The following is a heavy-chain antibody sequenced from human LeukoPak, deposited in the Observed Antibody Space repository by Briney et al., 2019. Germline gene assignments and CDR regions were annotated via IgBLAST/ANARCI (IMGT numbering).Heavy chain of an antibody. Sequence: PSETLSLTCTVSGGSISSSSYYWGWIRQPPGKGLEWIGSIYYSGSTYYNPSLKSRVTISVDTSKNQFSLKLSSVTAADTAVYYCARPTAGHFDYWGQGTLVTVSS. J-gene: IGHJ4*02. V-gene: IGHV4-39*01. CDR2: IYYSGST. D-gene: IGHD6-13*01. CDR1: GGSISSSSYY. CDR3: ARPTAGHFDY.